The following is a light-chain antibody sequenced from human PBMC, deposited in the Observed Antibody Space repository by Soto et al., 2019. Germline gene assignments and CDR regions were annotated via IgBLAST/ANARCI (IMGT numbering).Light chain of an antibody. V-gene: IGLV1-44*01. CDR3: SVCDYTANAEV. J-gene: IGLJ1*01. CDR1: SSNIGSEA. Sequence: SVLTQPPSASGTPGQRVSISCSGSSSNIGSEAVNWFQHLPGTTPKLLIYGDYQRPSGVPDRFSGSRSGTSASLAISGLQSQDEADYYCSVCDYTANAEVFGPGTKGTVL. CDR2: GDY.